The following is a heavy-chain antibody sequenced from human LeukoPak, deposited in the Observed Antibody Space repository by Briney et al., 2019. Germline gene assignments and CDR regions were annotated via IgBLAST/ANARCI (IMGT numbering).Heavy chain of an antibody. V-gene: IGHV3-7*01. J-gene: IGHJ4*02. CDR1: GFTFSSYW. Sequence: GGSLRLSCAASGFTFSSYWRSWVRQAPGKGLEWVANIKQDGSEKYYVGSVKGRFTISRDNAKNSLYLQMNNLGAEDTAVYYCAKQQLDQIDYWGQGTLVTVSS. D-gene: IGHD6-13*01. CDR3: AKQQLDQIDY. CDR2: IKQDGSEK.